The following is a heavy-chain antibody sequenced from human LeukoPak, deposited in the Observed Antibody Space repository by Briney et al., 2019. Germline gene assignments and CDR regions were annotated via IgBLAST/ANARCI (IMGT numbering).Heavy chain of an antibody. Sequence: GESLKISCKGSEDTFSSYWINWVRQMPGKGLEWMARIDPSDSSINYSPSFQGHVTLSVDKSITTAYLRWSSLRVSDTAVYYCARQYSGSYGFDYWSQGALVTVSS. CDR2: IDPSDSSI. CDR1: EDTFSSYW. CDR3: ARQYSGSYGFDY. V-gene: IGHV5-10-1*01. D-gene: IGHD1-26*01. J-gene: IGHJ4*02.